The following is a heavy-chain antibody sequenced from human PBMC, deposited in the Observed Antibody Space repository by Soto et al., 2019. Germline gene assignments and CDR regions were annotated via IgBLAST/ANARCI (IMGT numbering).Heavy chain of an antibody. CDR1: RFTFTSYA. Sequence: AGGSLSLSCVAARFTFTSYAMSWVRQAPGKGREWVAAISASGGATIHADSVKGRLTISRDNSKNTLYLQMKSLRGEDTAVYYCAKDVEGGSLFRGAFDYWGQGTQVTVSS. CDR2: ISASGGAT. J-gene: IGHJ4*02. D-gene: IGHD1-26*01. V-gene: IGHV3-23*01. CDR3: AKDVEGGSLFRGAFDY.